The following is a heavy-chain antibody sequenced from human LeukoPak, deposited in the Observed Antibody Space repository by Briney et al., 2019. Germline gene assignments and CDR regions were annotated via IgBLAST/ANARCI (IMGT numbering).Heavy chain of an antibody. J-gene: IGHJ4*02. V-gene: IGHV1-69*05. CDR3: ARVGAYCTSTSFLDY. CDR2: IIPIFGTA. CDR1: GGSFSSYS. D-gene: IGHD2-2*01. Sequence: ASVKVSCKSSGGSFSSYSISWVRQAPGQGLEWMGGIIPIFGTANNAQKFQGRVTITTDESTSTVYMELRSLTSDDTAVYYCARVGAYCTSTSFLDYLGQGTLVTVSS.